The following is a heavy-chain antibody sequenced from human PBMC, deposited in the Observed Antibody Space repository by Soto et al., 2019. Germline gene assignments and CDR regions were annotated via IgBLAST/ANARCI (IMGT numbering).Heavy chain of an antibody. CDR2: ISAYIGNT. D-gene: IGHD6-13*01. CDR3: ARDRPRIAAAGTVAAFDI. CDR1: GYRITSNG. V-gene: IGHV1-18*01. Sequence: GASVKVSCEACGYRITSNGISWVRQAPGQGLEWMGWISAYIGNTNYAQKLQGRVTMTTDTSTSTAYMELRSLRSDDTAVYYCARDRPRIAAAGTVAAFDIWGQGTMVTVSS. J-gene: IGHJ3*02.